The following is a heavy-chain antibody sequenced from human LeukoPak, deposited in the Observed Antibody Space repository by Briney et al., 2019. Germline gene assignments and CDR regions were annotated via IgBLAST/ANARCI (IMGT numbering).Heavy chain of an antibody. CDR2: ITGSGGDT. V-gene: IGHV3-23*01. Sequence: PGGSLRLSCAASGFTFNNYAMAWVRQAPGRGLEWVSAITGSGGDTYHAGSVRGRFTISRDNSKNTLYLQMNSLRPEDTALYYCAKGSRDSRPYYFDFWGQEILVTVSS. J-gene: IGHJ4*02. CDR1: GFTFNNYA. D-gene: IGHD3-3*01. CDR3: AKGSRDSRPYYFDF.